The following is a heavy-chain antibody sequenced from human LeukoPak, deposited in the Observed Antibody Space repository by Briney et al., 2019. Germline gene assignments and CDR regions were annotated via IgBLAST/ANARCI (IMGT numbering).Heavy chain of an antibody. CDR3: ARQDSSSWPFIDS. CDR2: IYYSGST. CDR1: RGSISNYY. Sequence: SETLSLTCTVSRGSISNYYWGWIRQPPGKGLEWIENIYYSGSTYYNPSLKSRVTISVDTSKNQFSLKLSSVTAADTAVYYCARQDSSSWPFIDSWGQGTLVTVSS. D-gene: IGHD6-13*01. V-gene: IGHV4-39*01. J-gene: IGHJ4*02.